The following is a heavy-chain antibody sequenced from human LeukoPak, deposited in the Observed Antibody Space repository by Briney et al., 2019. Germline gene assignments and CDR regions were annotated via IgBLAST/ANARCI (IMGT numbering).Heavy chain of an antibody. V-gene: IGHV4-34*01. Sequence: SETLSLTCAVYGGSFSGYYWSWIRQPPGKGLEWIGEINHSGSTNYNPSLKSRVTISVDTSKNQFSLKLSSVTAADTAVYYCARGRNYYDSSGYRYWGQGTLVAVSS. CDR3: ARGRNYYDSSGYRY. CDR1: GGSFSGYY. D-gene: IGHD3-22*01. CDR2: INHSGST. J-gene: IGHJ4*02.